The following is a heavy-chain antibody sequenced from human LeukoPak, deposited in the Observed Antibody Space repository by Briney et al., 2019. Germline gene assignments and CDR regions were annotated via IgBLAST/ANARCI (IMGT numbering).Heavy chain of an antibody. Sequence: GGSLRLSCAASGFTFSDYYMSWIRQAPGKGLEWVSYISSSGSTIYYADSVKGRFTISRGNAKNSLYLQMNSLRAEDTAVYYCARGSLAARHYYYGMDVWGQGTTVTVSS. J-gene: IGHJ6*02. D-gene: IGHD6-6*01. CDR2: ISSSGSTI. CDR3: ARGSLAARHYYYGMDV. V-gene: IGHV3-11*01. CDR1: GFTFSDYY.